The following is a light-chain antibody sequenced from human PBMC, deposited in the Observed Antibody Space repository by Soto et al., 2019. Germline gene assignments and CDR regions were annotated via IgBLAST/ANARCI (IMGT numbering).Light chain of an antibody. Sequence: DIQMTQSPSTLSASVGDRVTITCRASQSISSWLAWYQQKPGKAPKLLIYDASSLESGVPSRFSGSGSGAEFTLTISSLQPDDFATYDCQQYNSYSGTCGQGTKVEIK. J-gene: IGKJ1*01. CDR1: QSISSW. CDR3: QQYNSYSGT. CDR2: DAS. V-gene: IGKV1-5*01.